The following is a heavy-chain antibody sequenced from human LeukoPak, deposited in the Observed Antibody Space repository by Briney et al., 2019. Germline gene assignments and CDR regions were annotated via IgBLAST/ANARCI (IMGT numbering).Heavy chain of an antibody. Sequence: GGSLRLSCAASGFTFSTYWMSWVRQAPGQGLEWVANIKQDGSQKYYVDSVKGRFTISRDNAKNSLYLQMNSLRAEDTAVYYCALLGFDYFDYWGQGTLVTVSS. CDR3: ALLGFDYFDY. CDR1: GFTFSTYW. CDR2: IKQDGSQK. J-gene: IGHJ4*02. V-gene: IGHV3-7*01.